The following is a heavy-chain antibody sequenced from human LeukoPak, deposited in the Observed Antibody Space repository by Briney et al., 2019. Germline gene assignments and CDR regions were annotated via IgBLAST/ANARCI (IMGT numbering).Heavy chain of an antibody. CDR2: IYSGGST. CDR1: GFTVSSSY. D-gene: IGHD5-12*01. Sequence: GGSLRLSCSASGFTVSSSYMSWVRQAPGKGLEWVSIIYSGGSTYYADSVKGRFTISRDNSKNTPYLQMNSLRAEDTAVYYCARFWATGGDYWGQGTLVTVSS. CDR3: ARFWATGGDY. J-gene: IGHJ4*02. V-gene: IGHV3-53*01.